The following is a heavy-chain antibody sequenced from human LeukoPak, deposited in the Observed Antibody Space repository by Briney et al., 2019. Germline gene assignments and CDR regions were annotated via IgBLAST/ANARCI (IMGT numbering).Heavy chain of an antibody. CDR1: GGSFSSYY. D-gene: IGHD3-10*01. Sequence: KPSEPLPLTCTVSGGSFSSYYWSWIRQPPGKGPEWIGYINDSGSTTYSPSLRSRVIISLDTSKSQFSLKLSSVTAADTAVYYCARGIKPGLGEAPAYWGQGTLVTVSS. J-gene: IGHJ4*02. CDR2: INDSGST. CDR3: ARGIKPGLGEAPAY. V-gene: IGHV4-59*01.